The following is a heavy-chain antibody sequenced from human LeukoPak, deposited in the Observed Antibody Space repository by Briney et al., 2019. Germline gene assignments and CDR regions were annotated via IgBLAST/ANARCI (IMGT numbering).Heavy chain of an antibody. D-gene: IGHD1-26*01. V-gene: IGHV3-66*01. Sequence: PGGSLRLSCAASGFTVSSNYMSWVRQAPGKGLEWVSVIYSGGSTFYADSVKGRFIISRDNSKNTLYLQMNSLRAEDTAVYYCAKAGNEWELLAGYFDYWGQGTLVTVSS. CDR2: IYSGGST. CDR3: AKAGNEWELLAGYFDY. J-gene: IGHJ4*02. CDR1: GFTVSSNY.